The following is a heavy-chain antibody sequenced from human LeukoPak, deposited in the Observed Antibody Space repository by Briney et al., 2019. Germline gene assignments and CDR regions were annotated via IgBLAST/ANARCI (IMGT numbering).Heavy chain of an antibody. CDR2: IYTSGST. CDR3: ARDHARDIVVVPAAISVVWYFDL. J-gene: IGHJ2*01. V-gene: IGHV4-61*02. Sequence: SQTLSLTCTVSGGSISSGSYYWSWIRQPAGKGLEWIGRIYTSGSTNYNPSLKSRVTISVDTPKNQFSLKLSSVTAADTAVYYCARDHARDIVVVPAAISVVWYFDLWGRGTLVTVSS. D-gene: IGHD2-2*02. CDR1: GGSISSGSYY.